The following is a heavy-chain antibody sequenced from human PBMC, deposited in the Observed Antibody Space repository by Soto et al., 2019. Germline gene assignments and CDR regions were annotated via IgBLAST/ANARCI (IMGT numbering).Heavy chain of an antibody. CDR2: INHSGST. Sequence: PSETLSLTCAVYGGSFSGYYWSWIRQPPGKGLEWIGEINHSGSTNYNPSLKSRVTISVDTSKNQFSLKLSSVTAADTAVYYCVTGRGYSYGYSYYYYGMGVWGQGTTVTVSS. CDR3: VTGRGYSYGYSYYYYGMGV. D-gene: IGHD5-18*01. V-gene: IGHV4-34*01. CDR1: GGSFSGYY. J-gene: IGHJ6*02.